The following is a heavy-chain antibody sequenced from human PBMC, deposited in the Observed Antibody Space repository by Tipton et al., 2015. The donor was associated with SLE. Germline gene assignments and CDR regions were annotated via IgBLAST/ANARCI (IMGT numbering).Heavy chain of an antibody. CDR3: ASLAAPYYFDY. CDR2: ISSSSSTI. D-gene: IGHD6-13*01. Sequence: SLRLSCAASGFTFSSYGMHWVRQAPGKGLEWVSYISSSSSTIYYADSVKGRFTISRDNAKNSLYLQMNSLRAEDTAVYYCASLAAPYYFDYWGQGTLVTVSS. J-gene: IGHJ4*02. V-gene: IGHV3-48*01. CDR1: GFTFSSYG.